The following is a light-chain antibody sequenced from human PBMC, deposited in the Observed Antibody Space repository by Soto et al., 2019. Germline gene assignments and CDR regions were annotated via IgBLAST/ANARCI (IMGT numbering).Light chain of an antibody. J-gene: IGKJ3*01. CDR1: QSVSSSY. V-gene: IGKV3-20*01. Sequence: EIVLTQSPGTLSLSPGEGATLSCRASQSVSSSYLAWYQQKPGQAPRLLIYDASRATGIPDRFSASGSGTDFTLTITRLEPEDFAVYYCQHYGTSALFGPGTKVEI. CDR3: QHYGTSAL. CDR2: DAS.